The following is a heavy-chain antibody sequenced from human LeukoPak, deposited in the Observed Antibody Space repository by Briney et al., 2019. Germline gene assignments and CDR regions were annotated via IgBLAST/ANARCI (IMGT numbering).Heavy chain of an antibody. CDR1: GYTFTSYA. CDR2: INTNTGNP. CDR3: ASDYGSGSYHNWFDP. V-gene: IGHV7-4-1*02. Sequence: GASVKLSCKASGYTFTSYAMNWVRQAPGQGLEWMGWINTNTGNPTYAQGFTGRFVFSLDTSVSTAYLQISSLKAEDTAVYYCASDYGSGSYHNWFDPWGQGTLVTVSS. D-gene: IGHD3-10*01. J-gene: IGHJ5*02.